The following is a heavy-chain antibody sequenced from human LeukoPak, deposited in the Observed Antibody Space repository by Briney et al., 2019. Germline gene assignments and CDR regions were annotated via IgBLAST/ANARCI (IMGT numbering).Heavy chain of an antibody. Sequence: PGGSLRVSCAASGFTFNDYWMTWVRQAPGKGLEWVSNINGDGSVSNFLDSLKGRFTISRDNAKNSLYLQMNSLRAEDTAVYYCARDQSPNFDTTSSYDAFDIWGQGTMVTVSS. J-gene: IGHJ3*02. CDR2: INGDGSVS. V-gene: IGHV3-7*01. CDR1: GFTFNDYW. D-gene: IGHD2-2*01. CDR3: ARDQSPNFDTTSSYDAFDI.